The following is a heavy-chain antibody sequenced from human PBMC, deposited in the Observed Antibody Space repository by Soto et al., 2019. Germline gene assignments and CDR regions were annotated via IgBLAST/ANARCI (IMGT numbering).Heavy chain of an antibody. CDR3: AKPPYGEEYFQH. CDR1: GFTFSSYA. D-gene: IGHD4-17*01. J-gene: IGHJ1*01. Sequence: PXGSLRLSCAAAGFTFSSYAISWVRQAQGKGLEWVSAISKNGGSTYYADSVKGRFTISRDNSKSTLYLQMNSLRAEDTAVYYCAKPPYGEEYFQHWGQGTLVTVSS. CDR2: ISKNGGST. V-gene: IGHV3-23*01.